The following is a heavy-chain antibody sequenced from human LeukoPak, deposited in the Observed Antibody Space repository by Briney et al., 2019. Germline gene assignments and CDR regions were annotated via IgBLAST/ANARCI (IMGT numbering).Heavy chain of an antibody. CDR2: IRYDGSIK. J-gene: IGHJ4*02. V-gene: IGHV3-30*02. CDR3: AKDGGGQWLPGWDYFDY. Sequence: PGRSLRLSCAASGFTFSSYGMHWVRQAPGKGLEWVAFIRYDGSIKYYADSVKGRFTIYRDNSKNTLYLQMNTLRAGDTAIYYCAKDGGGQWLPGWDYFDYWGQGTVVTVSS. CDR1: GFTFSSYG. D-gene: IGHD6-19*01.